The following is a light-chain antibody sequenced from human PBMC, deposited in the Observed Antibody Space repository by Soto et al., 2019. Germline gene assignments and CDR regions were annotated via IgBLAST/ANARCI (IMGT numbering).Light chain of an antibody. V-gene: IGKV3-15*01. J-gene: IGKJ2*01. Sequence: EIVMTQSPATLYVSPGERATLSCRASQSLSTDLAWYQQKPGQSPRLLIYGAFTRATGIPARFRGSGSGTELTLTIRSLQSEDFAVYYCQQYNNWPPLFGQGTKLEIK. CDR2: GAF. CDR3: QQYNNWPPL. CDR1: QSLSTD.